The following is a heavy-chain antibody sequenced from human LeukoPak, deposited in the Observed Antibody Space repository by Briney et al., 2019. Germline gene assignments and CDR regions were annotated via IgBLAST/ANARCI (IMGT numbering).Heavy chain of an antibody. J-gene: IGHJ4*02. D-gene: IGHD2-15*01. CDR2: IYHSGST. Sequence: SGTLSLTCAVSGGSISISNWWSWVRQPPGKGLEWIGEIYHSGSTNYNPSLKSRVTISVDKSKNQFSLKLSSVTAADTAVYYCASLYCSGGSCYSGSYYWGQGTLVTVSS. CDR1: GGSISISNW. V-gene: IGHV4-4*02. CDR3: ASLYCSGGSCYSGSYY.